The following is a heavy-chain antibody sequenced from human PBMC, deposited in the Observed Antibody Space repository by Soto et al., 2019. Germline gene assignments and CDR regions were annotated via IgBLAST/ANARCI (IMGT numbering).Heavy chain of an antibody. D-gene: IGHD1-26*01. CDR1: GGSISSYY. V-gene: IGHV4-59*08. CDR2: IYYSGST. CDR3: ERKAVLNSEYYYYYMDV. J-gene: IGHJ6*03. Sequence: SETLSLTCTVSGGSISSYYWSWIRQPLGKGLEWIGYIYYSGSTNYNPSLKSRVTISVDTSKNQFSLKLSSVTAADTAVYYCERKAVLNSEYYYYYMDVWGKGITVTVS.